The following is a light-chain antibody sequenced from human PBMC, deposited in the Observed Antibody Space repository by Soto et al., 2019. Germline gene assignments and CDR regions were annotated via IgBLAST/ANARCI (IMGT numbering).Light chain of an antibody. Sequence: EIVMKQSPATLSVSPGESATLSCRASQSVSSTLAWYQQKPDQAPRLLIYGASTRAAGIPARFSGSGSGTEFTLTISSLQSEDFAVYYCQQYNSWPETFGQGTKLEIK. CDR3: QQYNSWPET. CDR1: QSVSST. CDR2: GAS. V-gene: IGKV3-15*01. J-gene: IGKJ2*01.